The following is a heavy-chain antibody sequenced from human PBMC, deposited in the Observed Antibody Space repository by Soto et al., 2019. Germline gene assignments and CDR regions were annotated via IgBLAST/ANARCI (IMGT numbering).Heavy chain of an antibody. CDR2: INSGGTRI. CDR3: ARAGDWNYVQDF. V-gene: IGHV3-74*01. CDR1: GFTFTNYR. J-gene: IGHJ4*02. D-gene: IGHD1-7*01. Sequence: PGGSLRLSCAASGFTFTNYRIHWVRQAPGKGLVWVARINSGGTRINYADSVKGRFTISRDNAKNTVFLQTNSLRDEDSAVYFCARAGDWNYVQDFWGQGTLVTVSS.